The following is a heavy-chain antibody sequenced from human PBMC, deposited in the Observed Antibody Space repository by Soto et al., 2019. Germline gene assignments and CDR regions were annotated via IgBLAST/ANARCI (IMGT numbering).Heavy chain of an antibody. CDR3: ASGPTIGALPFSFHY. CDR2: IHHSGIT. Sequence: ITSSVSGGPVTDCNYYWNGIRQSPAKGLEWIGYIHHSGITNYNPSLKSRVTISVDTSKNEFSLKLNSVTAADTAVDFFASGPTIGALPFSFHY. CDR1: GGPVTDCNYY. J-gene: IGHJ4*01. D-gene: IGHD3-10*01. V-gene: IGHV4-61*01.